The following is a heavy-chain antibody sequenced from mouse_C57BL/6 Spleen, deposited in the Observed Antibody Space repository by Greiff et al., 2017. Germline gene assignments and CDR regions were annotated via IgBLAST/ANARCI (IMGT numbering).Heavy chain of an antibody. J-gene: IGHJ4*01. CDR2: INPNNGGT. Sequence: VQLLQSGPELVKPGASMKISCKASGYTFTDYYMTWVQQSPGKSLAWIGDINPNNGGTSYNQKFKGKVTLSVATSSSTAYMELRRLTSEDSAIYYCAREGDYYDSYAMDYWGQGTSVTVSS. V-gene: IGHV1-26*01. D-gene: IGHD2-1*01. CDR3: AREGDYYDSYAMDY. CDR1: GYTFTDYY.